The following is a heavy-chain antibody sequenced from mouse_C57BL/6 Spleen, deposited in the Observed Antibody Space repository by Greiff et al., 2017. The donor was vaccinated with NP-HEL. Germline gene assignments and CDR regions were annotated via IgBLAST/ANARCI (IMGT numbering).Heavy chain of an antibody. V-gene: IGHV1-82*01. CDR2: IYPGDGDT. CDR1: GYAFSSSW. D-gene: IGHD4-1*01. J-gene: IGHJ4*01. Sequence: QVQLQQSGPELVKPGASVKISCKASGYAFSSSWMNWVKQRPGKGLEWIGRIYPGDGDTNYNGKFKGKATLTADKSSSTAYMQLSSLTSEDSAVYFCARTGTGDYYAMDYWGQGTSVTVSS. CDR3: ARTGTGDYYAMDY.